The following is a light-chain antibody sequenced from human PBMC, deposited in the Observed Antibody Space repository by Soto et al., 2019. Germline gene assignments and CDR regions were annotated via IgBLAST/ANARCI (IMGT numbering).Light chain of an antibody. V-gene: IGLV1-47*01. CDR1: SSNIGSNY. J-gene: IGLJ2*01. CDR3: AVWDDSLSGRVL. CDR2: RDN. Sequence: QSVLTQPPSASETPGQRVTISCSGSSSNIGSNYVYWYQQVPGTAPKLLIYRDNQRPSGVPDRFSASKSGTLASLAISGLRSEDEADYYCAVWDDSLSGRVLFGEGTKVTVL.